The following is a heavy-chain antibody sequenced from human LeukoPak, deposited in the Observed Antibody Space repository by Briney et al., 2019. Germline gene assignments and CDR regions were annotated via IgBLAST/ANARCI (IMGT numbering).Heavy chain of an antibody. V-gene: IGHV4-34*01. Sequence: PSETLSLTCAVYGGSFSGYYWSWIRQPPGKGLEWIGEINHSGSTNYNPSLKSRVTISVDTSKNQFSLKLSSVTAADTAVYYCARGVSIAARPGLDYYYYYMDVWGKGTTVTVSS. CDR2: INHSGST. D-gene: IGHD6-6*01. CDR3: ARGVSIAARPGLDYYYYYMDV. CDR1: GGSFSGYY. J-gene: IGHJ6*03.